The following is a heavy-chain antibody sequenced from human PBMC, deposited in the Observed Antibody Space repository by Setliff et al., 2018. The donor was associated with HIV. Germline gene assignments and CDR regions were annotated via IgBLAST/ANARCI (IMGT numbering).Heavy chain of an antibody. CDR1: GYPFDSYG. V-gene: IGHV1-18*01. D-gene: IGHD3-22*01. CDR3: ARAVGGSNYFDYSGYQDF. J-gene: IGHJ4*02. CDR2: ISAYIGDT. Sequence: ASVKVSCRTSGYPFDSYGISWVRQAPGQGLEWMGWISAYIGDTKYAQRFQGRVTMTTDPSTPTAYMELRSLKSEDTAVYYCARAVGGSNYFDYSGYQDFWGQGTQVTVSS.